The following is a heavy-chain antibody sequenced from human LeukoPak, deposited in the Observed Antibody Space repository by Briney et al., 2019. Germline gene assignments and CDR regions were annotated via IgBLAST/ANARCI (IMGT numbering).Heavy chain of an antibody. CDR1: GYTFTCYY. CDR2: INPNSGGT. CDR3: ARPYCSSTSCYGWFDP. Sequence: ASVKVSCKASGYTFTCYYMHWVRQAPGQGLEWMGWINPNSGGTNYAQKFQGRVTMTRDTSISTAYMELSRLRSDDTAVYYCARPYCSSTSCYGWFDPWGQGTLVTVSP. V-gene: IGHV1-2*02. J-gene: IGHJ5*02. D-gene: IGHD2-2*01.